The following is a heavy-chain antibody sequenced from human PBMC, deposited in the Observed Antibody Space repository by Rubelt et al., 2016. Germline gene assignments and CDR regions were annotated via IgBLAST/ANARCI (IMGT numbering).Heavy chain of an antibody. CDR2: ISSSSSSI. CDR1: GFTFSSYS. CDR3: ARDSHTVD. J-gene: IGHJ4*02. Sequence: EVQLVESGGGLVQPGGSLRLSCAASGFTFSSYSMNWVRQAPGKGLEWVSSISSSSSSIYYADSVKGRFTISRDNAKNSLYLQMNGLRAEDTAVYYCARDSHTVDWGQGTLVTVSS. V-gene: IGHV3-21*01. D-gene: IGHD6-19*01.